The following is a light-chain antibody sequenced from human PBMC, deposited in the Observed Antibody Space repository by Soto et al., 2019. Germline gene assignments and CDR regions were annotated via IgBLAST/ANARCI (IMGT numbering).Light chain of an antibody. J-gene: IGKJ4*01. CDR3: QQDSSYPFT. Sequence: DIEMTQSPSSLSASVGDRVTITCRASHSIRSYLAWYQQKPGTAPKVLIYKASNLESGVSSRFSGSGSETQFTLTIGSLQPDDCASYVCQQDSSYPFTFGGGTKVEIK. CDR2: KAS. CDR1: HSIRSY. V-gene: IGKV1-5*03.